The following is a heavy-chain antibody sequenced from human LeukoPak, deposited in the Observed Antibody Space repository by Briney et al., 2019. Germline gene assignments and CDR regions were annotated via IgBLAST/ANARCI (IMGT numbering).Heavy chain of an antibody. J-gene: IGHJ3*02. CDR3: VRHVARAFDI. V-gene: IGHV4-34*01. CDR2: INHSGSS. CDR1: GGSFTNYY. Sequence: SETLSLTCAVYGGSFTNYYWSWIRQPPGKGLEWIGEINHSGSSKDNPSLKSRVTISIDTSKNQLSLKLSSVTAADTAVYSCVRHVARAFDIWGQGTKVTVSS.